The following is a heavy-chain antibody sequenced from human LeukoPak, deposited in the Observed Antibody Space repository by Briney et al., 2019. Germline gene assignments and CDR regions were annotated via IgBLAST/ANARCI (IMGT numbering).Heavy chain of an antibody. V-gene: IGHV1-46*01. CDR3: ARSGLNTFYQIFDY. J-gene: IGHJ4*02. CDR1: GYTFTSYD. D-gene: IGHD2-2*01. Sequence: GASVKVSCKASGYTFTSYDINWVRQATGQGLEWMGIINPSGGSTSYAQKFQGRVTMTRDTSTSTVYMELSSLRSEDTAVYYCARSGLNTFYQIFDYWGQGTLVTVSS. CDR2: INPSGGST.